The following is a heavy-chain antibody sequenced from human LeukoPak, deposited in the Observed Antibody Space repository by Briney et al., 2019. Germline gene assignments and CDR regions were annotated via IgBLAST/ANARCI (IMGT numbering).Heavy chain of an antibody. Sequence: GGSLRLSCAASGFTFSTYGMHWVRQAPGKGLEWVAVIWFDGSKEAYANSVKDRFTISRDNSKNTLYLQMTSLRAEDTAVYYCAREEKEDFDYWGQGTLVTVSS. V-gene: IGHV3-33*01. J-gene: IGHJ4*02. CDR2: IWFDGSKE. CDR1: GFTFSTYG. CDR3: AREEKEDFDY.